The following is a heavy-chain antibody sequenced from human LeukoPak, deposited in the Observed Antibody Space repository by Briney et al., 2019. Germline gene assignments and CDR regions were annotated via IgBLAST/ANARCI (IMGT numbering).Heavy chain of an antibody. D-gene: IGHD3-16*01. CDR1: GFTYTIYR. CDR3: AELGGMDV. J-gene: IGHJ6*02. CDR2: IRSSSSNI. V-gene: IGHV3-48*01. Sequence: GGSLRLSCAASGFTYTIYRMHGVRQAPGKALEWVAYIRSSSSNIYYADSVKCRHTISRDNAQNSLHMHMDSLSAPDAALYYGAELGGMDVWGQGTAVTVSS.